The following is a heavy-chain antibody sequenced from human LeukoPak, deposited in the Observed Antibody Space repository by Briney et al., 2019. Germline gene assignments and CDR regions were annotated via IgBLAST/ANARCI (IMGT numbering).Heavy chain of an antibody. V-gene: IGHV1-69*05. J-gene: IGHJ5*02. Sequence: SVKVPCKASGGTFSSYAISWVRQAPGQGLEWMGGIIPIFGTANYAQKFQGRVTITTDESTSTAYMELSSLRSEDTAVYYCARTDPPYYYDSVNWFDPWGQGTLVTVSS. CDR1: GGTFSSYA. CDR3: ARTDPPYYYDSVNWFDP. CDR2: IIPIFGTA. D-gene: IGHD3-22*01.